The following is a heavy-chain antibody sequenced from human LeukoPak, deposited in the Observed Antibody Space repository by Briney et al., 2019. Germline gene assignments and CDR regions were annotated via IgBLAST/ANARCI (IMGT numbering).Heavy chain of an antibody. Sequence: GGSLRLSCAVSGFPFSDFAMSWVRQAPGKGLEWVSTSGGGDNTYFADSVKGRFTVSRDNSKNTLFLQMVSLRAEDTAVYYCAKFEGALLGNYYMDVWGKGTTVTVSS. CDR2: SGGGDNT. J-gene: IGHJ6*03. V-gene: IGHV3-23*01. CDR3: AKFEGALLGNYYMDV. CDR1: GFPFSDFA.